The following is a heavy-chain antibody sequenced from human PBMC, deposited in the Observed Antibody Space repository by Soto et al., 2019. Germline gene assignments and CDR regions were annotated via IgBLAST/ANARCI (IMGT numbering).Heavy chain of an antibody. J-gene: IGHJ6*02. CDR2: ISYDGSNK. CDR1: GFTFSSYA. V-gene: IGHV3-30-3*01. Sequence: PGGSLRLSCAASGFTFSSYAMHWVRQAPGKGLEWVAVISYDGSNKYYADSVKGRFTISRDNSKNTLYLQMNSLRAEDTAVYYCARDSLWFGKMKSRGMDAWGQGTTVTVSS. CDR3: ARDSLWFGKMKSRGMDA. D-gene: IGHD3-10*01.